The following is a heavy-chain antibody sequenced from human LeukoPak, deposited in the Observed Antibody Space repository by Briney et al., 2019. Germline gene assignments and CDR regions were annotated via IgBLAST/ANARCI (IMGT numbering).Heavy chain of an antibody. CDR1: GFTLSSYG. Sequence: PGRSLRLSCAASGFTLSSYGMNWVRQAPGQGLELVSYMGTTTSTIYYAVSVKGRFTISRDNAKNSLYLQMNSLRDEDTALYYCARGDRAASGYDSWGQGTLVTVSS. CDR2: MGTTTSTI. J-gene: IGHJ4*02. CDR3: ARGDRAASGYDS. D-gene: IGHD3-22*01. V-gene: IGHV3-48*02.